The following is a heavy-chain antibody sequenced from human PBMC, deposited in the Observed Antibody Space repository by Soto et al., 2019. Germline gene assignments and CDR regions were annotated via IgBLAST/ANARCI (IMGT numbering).Heavy chain of an antibody. Sequence: EVQLVESGGGLVQPGGSLRLSCAASGFTFSNFDIHWVRQTPGKGLEWVSGITTVGATFYSGSVKGRFTIYRENAKNSSYLQMNSLRAGYTAVYYCARGGVYYYCGMDVWGQGTTVTVSS. V-gene: IGHV3-13*01. CDR1: GFTFSNFD. J-gene: IGHJ6*02. CDR2: ITTVGAT. D-gene: IGHD2-8*01. CDR3: ARGGVYYYCGMDV.